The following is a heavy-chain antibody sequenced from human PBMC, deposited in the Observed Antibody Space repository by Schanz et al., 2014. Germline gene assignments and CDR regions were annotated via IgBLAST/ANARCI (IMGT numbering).Heavy chain of an antibody. CDR3: ARGWGYDALTGYVF. V-gene: IGHV1-18*04. D-gene: IGHD3-9*01. Sequence: QVQLVQSGGEVKKPGASVKVSCKASGYTFRHYGISWLRQAPGQGLEWMGYISGYNGNTNYAPKVQDRVTMTTDTSTSTAYMELRSLRSDDTAVYYCARGWGYDALTGYVFWGQGTLDTVSS. J-gene: IGHJ4*02. CDR2: ISGYNGNT. CDR1: GYTFRHYG.